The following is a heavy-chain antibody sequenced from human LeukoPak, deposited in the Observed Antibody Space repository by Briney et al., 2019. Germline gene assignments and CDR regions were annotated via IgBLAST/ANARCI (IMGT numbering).Heavy chain of an antibody. J-gene: IGHJ6*02. V-gene: IGHV3-74*01. Sequence: GGSLRLSCAASGLTFSSHWMHWVRQAPGKGLVWVSRITNDGSSTTYADFVKGRFTISRDNAKNMLYLQVNSLRAEDTAVYYCGRGNYYGVDIWGQGTTVTVSS. CDR3: GRGNYYGVDI. CDR2: ITNDGSST. CDR1: GLTFSSHW.